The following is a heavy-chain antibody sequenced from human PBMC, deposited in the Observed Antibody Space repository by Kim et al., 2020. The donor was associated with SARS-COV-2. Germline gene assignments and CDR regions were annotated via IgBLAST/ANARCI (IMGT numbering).Heavy chain of an antibody. V-gene: IGHV3-30*01. CDR3: ARGRTSSTLVPVGY. D-gene: IGHD3-10*01. Sequence: VGSGKRRFTTSRDNSTTTLYLQMNSLRAEDTAVYYCARGRTSSTLVPVGYWGQGTLVTVSS. J-gene: IGHJ4*02.